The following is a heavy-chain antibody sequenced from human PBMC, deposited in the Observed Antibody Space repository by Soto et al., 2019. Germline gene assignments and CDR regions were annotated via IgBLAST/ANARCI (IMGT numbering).Heavy chain of an antibody. Sequence: LRLSCAASGFTFSSYSMNWVRQAPGKGLEWVSSISSSSSYIYYADSVKGRFTISRDNTKNSLYLQMNSLRAEDTAVYYCARGDYYDTSGPFSDAFDIWGQGTMVTVSS. CDR1: GFTFSSYS. CDR3: ARGDYYDTSGPFSDAFDI. D-gene: IGHD3-22*01. CDR2: ISSSSSYI. J-gene: IGHJ3*02. V-gene: IGHV3-21*01.